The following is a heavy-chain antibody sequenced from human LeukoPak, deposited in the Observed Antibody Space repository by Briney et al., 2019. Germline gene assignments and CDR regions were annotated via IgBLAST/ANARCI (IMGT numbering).Heavy chain of an antibody. Sequence: GGSLRLSCAASGFTFSSYAMSWVRQAPGKGLEWVSAISGSGGSTYYADSVKGRFTISRDNSKNTLYLQMNSLRAEDTAVYYCAKLPRLVVVGKEYSQHWGQGTLVTVSS. J-gene: IGHJ1*01. V-gene: IGHV3-23*01. D-gene: IGHD2-15*01. CDR1: GFTFSSYA. CDR2: ISGSGGST. CDR3: AKLPRLVVVGKEYSQH.